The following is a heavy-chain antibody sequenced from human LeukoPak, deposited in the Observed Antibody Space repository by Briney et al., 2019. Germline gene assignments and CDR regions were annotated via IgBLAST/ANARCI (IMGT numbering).Heavy chain of an antibody. Sequence: GESLKISCKGSGYSFTSYWIGWVRQMPGKGLEWMGIIYPGDSDTRYSPSFQGQVTISADKPISTAYLQWSSLKASDTAMYYCARHGLQQLVAFDIWGQGTMVTVSS. CDR1: GYSFTSYW. CDR2: IYPGDSDT. D-gene: IGHD6-13*01. CDR3: ARHGLQQLVAFDI. J-gene: IGHJ3*02. V-gene: IGHV5-51*01.